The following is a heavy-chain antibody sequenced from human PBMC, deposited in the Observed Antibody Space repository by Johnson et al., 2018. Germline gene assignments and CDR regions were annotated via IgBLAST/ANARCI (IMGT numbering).Heavy chain of an antibody. Sequence: VQLVQSGGGLVQXGGSLGLSCAASGFTFSTYEMYWVRQAARKGLEWVSLITTAGDTYYADPVKGRFTIARENAKNSFYLQMNSLRAGDTAVYYCARRLPYYGMDVWGQGTTVTVSS. J-gene: IGHJ6*02. CDR3: ARRLPYYGMDV. V-gene: IGHV3-13*01. D-gene: IGHD2-21*01. CDR1: GFTFSTYE. CDR2: ITTAGDT.